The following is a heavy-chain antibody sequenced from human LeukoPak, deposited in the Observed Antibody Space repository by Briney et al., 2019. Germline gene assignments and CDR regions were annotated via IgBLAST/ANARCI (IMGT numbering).Heavy chain of an antibody. CDR3: ARGPYHYDFWNLDY. V-gene: IGHV1-69*06. CDR1: GGTFSSYA. D-gene: IGHD3-3*01. CDR2: IIPIFGTA. J-gene: IGHJ4*02. Sequence: KPGSVKVSCKASGGTFSSYAISWVRQAPGQGLEWMGGIIPIFGTANYAQKFQGRVTITADKSTSTAYMELSSLRSEDTAVYYCARGPYHYDFWNLDYWGQGTLVTVSS.